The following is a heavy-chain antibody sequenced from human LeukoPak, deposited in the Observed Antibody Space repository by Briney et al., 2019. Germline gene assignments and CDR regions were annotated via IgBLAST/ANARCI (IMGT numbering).Heavy chain of an antibody. CDR1: GGTFSSYA. CDR3: ARAPSAAADAFDI. V-gene: IGHV1-2*02. D-gene: IGHD6-13*01. J-gene: IGHJ3*02. CDR2: INPNSGGT. Sequence: ASVKVSCKASGGTFSSYAISWVRQAPGQGLEWMGWINPNSGGTNYAQKFQGRVTMTRDTSIGTAYMELSRLRSDDTAVYYCARAPSAAADAFDIWGQGTMVTVSS.